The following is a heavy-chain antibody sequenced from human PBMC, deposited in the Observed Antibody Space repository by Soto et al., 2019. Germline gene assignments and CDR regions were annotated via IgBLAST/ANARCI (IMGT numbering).Heavy chain of an antibody. CDR2: IYYSGST. J-gene: IGHJ4*02. Sequence: SETLSLTVTVSGGPISGSSYYWGCIRQPPGKGLEWIVSIYYSGSTYYNPSLKSRVTISVDTSKNQFSLKLSSVTAADTAVYYCARRRKNGDVDYWRQGTLVTVSS. CDR1: GGPISGSSYY. D-gene: IGHD4-17*01. CDR3: ARRRKNGDVDY. V-gene: IGHV4-39*01.